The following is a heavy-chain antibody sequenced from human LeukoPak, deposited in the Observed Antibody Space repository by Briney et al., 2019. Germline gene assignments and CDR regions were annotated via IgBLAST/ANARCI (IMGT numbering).Heavy chain of an antibody. CDR2: ISRNGVST. D-gene: IGHD2-2*01. CDR3: ARDASDIVVVPAAVGPFDL. J-gene: IGHJ4*02. CDR1: GFTFSSYA. Sequence: GRSLRLSCAASGFTFSSYAMYWVRRTPGKGLEYVSVISRNGVSTHYATSVKGRFTISRDNSKNTLYLQMGSLRAEDMAVYYCARDASDIVVVPAAVGPFDLWGQGTLVTVSS. V-gene: IGHV3-64*01.